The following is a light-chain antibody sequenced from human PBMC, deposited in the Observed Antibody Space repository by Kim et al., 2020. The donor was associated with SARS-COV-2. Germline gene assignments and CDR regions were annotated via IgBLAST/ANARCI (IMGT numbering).Light chain of an antibody. J-gene: IGKJ4*01. Sequence: ASVGDRVTITCRASQGIRSHLAWYQQKPGKAPKLLIYATSILQSGVPSRFSGSGSGTDFTLTISNLQPEDYATFYCQQLNSYPLTFGGGTKVDIK. CDR2: ATS. CDR1: QGIRSH. CDR3: QQLNSYPLT. V-gene: IGKV1-9*01.